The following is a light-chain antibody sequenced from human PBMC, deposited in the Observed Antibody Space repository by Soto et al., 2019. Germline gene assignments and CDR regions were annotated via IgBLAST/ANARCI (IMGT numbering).Light chain of an antibody. J-gene: IGKJ1*01. CDR2: GAS. CDR1: QDIRND. Sequence: DIQMTQSPSSLSASVGDRGTITRLASQDIRNDLGWYHQKPGKAPTRLIYGASSLQSGVPSRFSGSGSGTEFTLTISSLQPEDFATYYCLQHDNYPWTFGQGTKVDI. CDR3: LQHDNYPWT. V-gene: IGKV1-17*01.